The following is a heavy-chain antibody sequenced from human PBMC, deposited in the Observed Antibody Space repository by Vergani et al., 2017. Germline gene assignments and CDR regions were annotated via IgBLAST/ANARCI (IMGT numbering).Heavy chain of an antibody. V-gene: IGHV3-33*01. J-gene: IGHJ3*01. CDR3: VRERAPLDAFDV. Sequence: QAQLVESGGGVVQPGSSLRLSCAASGFTFTDYGMHWVRQAPGKGLEWVAVFWSNGVNKYYADSVRGRFTFSRDNSRYTLVLQIDSLRAEDTSVYHCVRERAPLDAFDVWSQGTMVTVSS. CDR1: GFTFTDYG. CDR2: FWSNGVNK.